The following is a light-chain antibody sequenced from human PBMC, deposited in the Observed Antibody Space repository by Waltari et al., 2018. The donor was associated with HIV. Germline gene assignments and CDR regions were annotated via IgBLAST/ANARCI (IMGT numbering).Light chain of an antibody. CDR1: RSDVGGYNY. CDR3: SSYAGSNNYVV. CDR2: EVT. J-gene: IGLJ2*01. Sequence: QSALTQPPSASGSPGQPLTIACTGTRSDVGGYNYVSCYQQYPGKAPKLMIYEVTKRPSGVPDRFSGSKSGNTASLTVSGLQAEDEADYYCSSYAGSNNYVVFGGGTRLTVL. V-gene: IGLV2-8*01.